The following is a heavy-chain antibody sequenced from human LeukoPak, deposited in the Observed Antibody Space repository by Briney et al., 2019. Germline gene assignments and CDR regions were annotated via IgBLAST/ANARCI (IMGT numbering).Heavy chain of an antibody. V-gene: IGHV3-53*05. D-gene: IGHD5-18*01. Sequence: PGGSLRLSCAASGFTVSNNYMSWVRQAPGKGLEWVSLIYAGGSTYYADSVKGRFTISRDNSKSTLYLQINSLRVEDTAVYFCAKDRAWIQLWSDWGQGTLVTVSS. J-gene: IGHJ4*02. CDR1: GFTVSNNY. CDR2: IYAGGST. CDR3: AKDRAWIQLWSD.